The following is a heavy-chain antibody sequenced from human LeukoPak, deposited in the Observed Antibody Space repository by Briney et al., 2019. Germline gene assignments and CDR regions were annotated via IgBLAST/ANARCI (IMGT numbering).Heavy chain of an antibody. CDR1: GGSINTALYY. V-gene: IGHV4-4*07. CDR2: IYTGGST. D-gene: IGHD2-2*02. J-gene: IGHJ3*02. CDR3: ARYCSSTSCYNAFDI. Sequence: SETLSLTCTVSGGSINTALYYWAWIRQPAGKGLEWIGRIYTGGSTNYNPSLKSRVTMSVDTSKNQFSLKLSSVTAADTAVYYCARYCSSTSCYNAFDIWGQGTMVTVSS.